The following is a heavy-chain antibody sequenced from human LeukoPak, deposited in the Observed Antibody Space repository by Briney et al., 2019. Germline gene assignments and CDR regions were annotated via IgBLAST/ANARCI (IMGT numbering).Heavy chain of an antibody. J-gene: IGHJ4*02. CDR2: IKQDGSDK. V-gene: IGHV3-7*01. CDR3: ARDYCSGGSCSSFDY. Sequence: GGSLRLSCAASGLTFSSYWMSWVRQAPGQGPEWVAHIKQDGSDKYYVDSVKGRFTISRDNAKNLLYLQMNSLRAEDTAVYYCARDYCSGGSCSSFDYWGQGTLVTVSS. CDR1: GLTFSSYW. D-gene: IGHD2-15*01.